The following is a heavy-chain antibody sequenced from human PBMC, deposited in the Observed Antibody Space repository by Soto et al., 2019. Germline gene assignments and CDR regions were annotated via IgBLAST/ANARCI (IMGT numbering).Heavy chain of an antibody. D-gene: IGHD2-2*01. CDR1: GASINNPSR. CDR2: ICHTGCR. Sequence: SETLSLTCFVSGASINNPSRWSWLRQAPQKGLESNGGICHTGCRSYMPYLRGRITLSVDTSKKQFSLKLTSVNAADTAVYYCARAVYCTTANCWDDFHYYNIDVWGQGTAVTVS. J-gene: IGHJ6*02. CDR3: ARAVYCTTANCWDDFHYYNIDV. V-gene: IGHV4-4*02.